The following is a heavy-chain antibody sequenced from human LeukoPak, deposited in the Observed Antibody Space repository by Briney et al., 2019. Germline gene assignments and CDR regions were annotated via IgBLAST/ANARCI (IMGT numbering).Heavy chain of an antibody. Sequence: PGGSLRLSCAASGFTFSGYTMIWVRQAPGKGLEWVSTISGNGGSTYYADSVKGRFTISRDNSENTLYLQVNSLRGEDTAVYCCAKGGYYDSSGYYYDYYFDYWGQGTLVTVSS. CDR2: ISGNGGST. V-gene: IGHV3-23*01. D-gene: IGHD3-22*01. CDR3: AKGGYYDSSGYYYDYYFDY. CDR1: GFTFSGYT. J-gene: IGHJ4*02.